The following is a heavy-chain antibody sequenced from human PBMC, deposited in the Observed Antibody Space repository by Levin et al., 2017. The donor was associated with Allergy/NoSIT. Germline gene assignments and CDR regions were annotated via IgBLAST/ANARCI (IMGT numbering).Heavy chain of an antibody. V-gene: IGHV3-23*01. CDR2: ISGSGGST. Sequence: GGSLRLSCAASGFTFSSYAMSWVRQAPGKGLEWVSAISGSGGSTYYADSVKGRFTISRDNSKNTLYLQMNSLRAEDTAVYYCAKASGTIFGVARLWFDYWGQGTLVTVSS. CDR1: GFTFSSYA. CDR3: AKASGTIFGVARLWFDY. D-gene: IGHD3-3*01. J-gene: IGHJ4*02.